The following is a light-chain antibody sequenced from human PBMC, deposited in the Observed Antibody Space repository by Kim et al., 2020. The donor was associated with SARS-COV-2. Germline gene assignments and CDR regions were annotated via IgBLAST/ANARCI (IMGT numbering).Light chain of an antibody. Sequence: SALTQPASVSGSPGQSITISCTGTSNDVGGFNYVSWYQQHPGKAPKLMIYGVSKRPSGVSNRLSGSKSGNTASLTISGLRAEDEADYYCISYTSRITWVFGGGTKVTVL. V-gene: IGLV2-14*03. CDR1: SNDVGGFNY. CDR3: ISYTSRITWV. CDR2: GVS. J-gene: IGLJ3*02.